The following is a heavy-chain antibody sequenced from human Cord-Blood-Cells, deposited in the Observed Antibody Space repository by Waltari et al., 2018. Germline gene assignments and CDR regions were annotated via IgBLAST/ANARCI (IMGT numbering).Heavy chain of an antibody. CDR1: GYTFTGYY. CDR3: ARDPSSSYYYYYMDV. Sequence: QVQLVQSGAEVKKPGASVKVSCKASGYTFTGYYMHWVRPAPGQGLEWMGWINPNSGGTNYAQKFQGRVTMTRDTSISTAYMELSRLRSDDTAVYYCARDPSSSYYYYYMDVWGKGTTVTVSS. CDR2: INPNSGGT. D-gene: IGHD6-6*01. J-gene: IGHJ6*03. V-gene: IGHV1-2*02.